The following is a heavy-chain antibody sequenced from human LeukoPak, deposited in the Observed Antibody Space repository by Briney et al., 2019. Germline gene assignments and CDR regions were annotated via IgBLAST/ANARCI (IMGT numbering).Heavy chain of an antibody. CDR1: GFTFSSFW. CDR3: ARDTDGSLDY. CDR2: IKYDGSET. J-gene: IGHJ4*02. D-gene: IGHD1-26*01. V-gene: IGHV3-7*01. Sequence: PGGSLRLSCGVSGFTFSSFWMTWVRQAPGKGLEWVANIKYDGSETYYVDSVKGRFTISRDNTKKSLYLQMNSLRAEDSAVYYCARDTDGSLDYWGQGILVTVAS.